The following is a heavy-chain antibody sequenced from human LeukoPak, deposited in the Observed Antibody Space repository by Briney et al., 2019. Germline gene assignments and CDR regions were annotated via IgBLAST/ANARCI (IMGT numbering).Heavy chain of an antibody. D-gene: IGHD1/OR15-1a*01. Sequence: GGSLRLSCEASGFTFSSYWMSWVRQAPGKGLEWVANIKQDGSEKYYVDSVKGRFTISRDNAKNSLYLQMNSLRAEDTAVYYCARNRGHQQFDYWGQGTQVTVSS. V-gene: IGHV3-7*01. CDR3: ARNRGHQQFDY. CDR1: GFTFSSYW. J-gene: IGHJ4*02. CDR2: IKQDGSEK.